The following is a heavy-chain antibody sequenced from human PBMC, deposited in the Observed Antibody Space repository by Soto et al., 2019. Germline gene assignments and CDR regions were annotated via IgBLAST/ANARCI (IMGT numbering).Heavy chain of an antibody. CDR1: GFSLSTSGVG. CDR3: AHQPIPMLIAGFDY. V-gene: IGHV2-5*02. D-gene: IGHD3-22*01. CDR2: IYWDDDK. Sequence: QITLKESGPTLMKPTQTLTLTCTFSGFSLSTSGVGVGWMRQPPGKALEWLALIYWDDDKRYSPSLKSRLTTTKDTSKNQVVLEMSHMDPVDTATYYCAHQPIPMLIAGFDYRGQGTPVTVSS. J-gene: IGHJ4*02.